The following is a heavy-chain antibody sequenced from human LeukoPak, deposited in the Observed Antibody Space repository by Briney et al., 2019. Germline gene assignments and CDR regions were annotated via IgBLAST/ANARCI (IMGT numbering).Heavy chain of an antibody. D-gene: IGHD3-22*01. J-gene: IGHJ4*02. CDR3: ARSPYDSSGRYFDY. V-gene: IGHV4-39*07. CDR2: INHSGST. CDR1: GGSISSSSYY. Sequence: SETLSLTCTVSGGSISSSSYYWSWIRQPPGKGLEWIGEINHSGSTNYNPSLKSRVTISVDTSKNQFSLKLSSVTAADTAVYYCARSPYDSSGRYFDYWGQGTLVTVSS.